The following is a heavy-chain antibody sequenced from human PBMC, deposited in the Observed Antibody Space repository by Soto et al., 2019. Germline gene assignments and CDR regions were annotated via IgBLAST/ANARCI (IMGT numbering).Heavy chain of an antibody. CDR1: GYTYTSSG. V-gene: IGHV1-8*01. J-gene: IGHJ4*02. CDR3: AREPRYGRRWSPDY. D-gene: IGHD6-13*01. CDR2: MNPNSGNT. Sequence: GASVKVTCKAPGYTYTSSGINWVRQATAQGHEWMGWMNPNSGNTGYAQKFQGRVTMTRNTSISTAYMELSSLRAEDTAVYYCAREPRYGRRWSPDYCGPGTLATVSS.